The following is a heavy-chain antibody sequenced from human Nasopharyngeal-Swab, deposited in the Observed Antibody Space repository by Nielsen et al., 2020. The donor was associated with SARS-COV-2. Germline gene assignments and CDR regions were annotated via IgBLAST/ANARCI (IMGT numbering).Heavy chain of an antibody. J-gene: IGHJ3*02. CDR3: ARKVALDI. Sequence: GESLKISCAASGFTVSGYYISWIRQAPGKGLEWIAYINPGGDVIAYADSVQGRLSISRDSATNSVYLQMNSLRTDDTAVYFCARKVALDIWGQGTVVTVSS. CDR2: INPGGDVI. V-gene: IGHV3-11*01. CDR1: GFTVSGYY.